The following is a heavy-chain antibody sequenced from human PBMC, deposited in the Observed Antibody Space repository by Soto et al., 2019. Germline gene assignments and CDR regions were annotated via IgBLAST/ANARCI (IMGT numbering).Heavy chain of an antibody. D-gene: IGHD3-22*01. V-gene: IGHV3-15*01. Sequence: GVLRLFFADSGFTFSNAWMSWVRRAPGKGREWVGRIKSKTDGGTTDYAAPVKGRFTISRDDSKNTLYLQMNSLKTDDTAVYYCTTDPVAGIYYDSSGYYPAYFDYWGQGTLVTVSS. CDR1: GFTFSNAW. CDR2: IKSKTDGGTT. J-gene: IGHJ4*02. CDR3: TTDPVAGIYYDSSGYYPAYFDY.